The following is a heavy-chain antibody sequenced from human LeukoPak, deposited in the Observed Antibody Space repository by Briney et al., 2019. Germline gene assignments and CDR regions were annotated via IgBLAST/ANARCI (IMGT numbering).Heavy chain of an antibody. CDR3: AMQTEQDCSSTSCYGEFDY. V-gene: IGHV3-30-3*01. Sequence: GRSLRLSCAASGFTFSSYAMHWVRQAPGKGLEWVAVISYDGSNKYYADSVKGRFTISRDNSKNTLYLQMNSLRAEDTAVYYCAMQTEQDCSSTSCYGEFDYWGQGTLVTVSS. CDR2: ISYDGSNK. CDR1: GFTFSSYA. J-gene: IGHJ4*02. D-gene: IGHD2-2*01.